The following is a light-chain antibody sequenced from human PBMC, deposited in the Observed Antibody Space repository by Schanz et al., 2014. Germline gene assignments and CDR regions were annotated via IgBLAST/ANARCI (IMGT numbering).Light chain of an antibody. CDR3: HQYNNWPRT. V-gene: IGKV3-15*01. CDR1: QSVTSN. J-gene: IGKJ1*01. CDR2: GAS. Sequence: ETVMTQSPATLSVSPGERATLSCRASQSVTSNLAWYQQKPGQAPRLLIHGASTRATGLPARFSGSGSGTEFTLTISSLQSEDFALYYCHQYNNWPRTFGQGTKVEIK.